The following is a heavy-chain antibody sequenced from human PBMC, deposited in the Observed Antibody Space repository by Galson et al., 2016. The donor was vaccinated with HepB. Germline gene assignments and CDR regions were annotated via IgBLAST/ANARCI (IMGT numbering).Heavy chain of an antibody. J-gene: IGHJ6*02. CDR1: GFPLSTSGMC. V-gene: IGHV2-70*01. CDR3: ARMKNYYYGMDV. CDR2: IDWDEDK. Sequence: PALVKPTQTLTLTCTFSGFPLSTSGMCVSWIRQPPGKALEWPALIDWDEDKYYSTSLKTRLTISKDTSKNQVVLTMTNMDPVDTATYYCARMKNYYYGMDVWGQGTTVTVSS.